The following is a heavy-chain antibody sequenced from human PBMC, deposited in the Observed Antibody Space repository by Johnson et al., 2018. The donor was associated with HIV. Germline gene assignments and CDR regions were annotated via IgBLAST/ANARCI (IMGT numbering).Heavy chain of an antibody. Sequence: VQLVESGGGLIQPGGSLRLSCAASGFTFNSYAMSWVRQGPGKGLEWVAAISGSGGSTYYADSVKGRFTISRDNSRNTLYLQMKSLGAEDTAVYYFAKDLGITVAGGRGLDAFDIWGQGTMVTVSS. CDR2: ISGSGGST. J-gene: IGHJ3*02. CDR1: GFTFNSYA. CDR3: AKDLGITVAGGRGLDAFDI. D-gene: IGHD6-19*01. V-gene: IGHV3-23*04.